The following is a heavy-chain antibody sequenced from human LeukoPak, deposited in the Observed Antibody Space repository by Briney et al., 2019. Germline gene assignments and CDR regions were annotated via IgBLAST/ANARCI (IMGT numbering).Heavy chain of an antibody. CDR2: IYTSGST. D-gene: IGHD2-2*01. Sequence: PSETLSLTCAVYGGSFSGYYWSWIRQPAGKGLEWIGRIYTSGSTNYNPSLKSRVTISVDTSKNQFSLKLSSVTAADTAVYYCARDISGTSPDDAFDIWGQGTMVTVSS. CDR1: GGSFSGYY. CDR3: ARDISGTSPDDAFDI. J-gene: IGHJ3*02. V-gene: IGHV4-4*07.